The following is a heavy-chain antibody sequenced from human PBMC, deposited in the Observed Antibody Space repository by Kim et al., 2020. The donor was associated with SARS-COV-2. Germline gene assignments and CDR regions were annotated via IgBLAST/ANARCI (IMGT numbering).Heavy chain of an antibody. Sequence: YAAPVKGRFTISRDDSKNTLYLQMNSLKTEDTAVYYCTTDRGDIVVVNDYWGQGTLVTVSS. CDR3: TTDRGDIVVVNDY. D-gene: IGHD2-21*01. J-gene: IGHJ4*02. V-gene: IGHV3-15*01.